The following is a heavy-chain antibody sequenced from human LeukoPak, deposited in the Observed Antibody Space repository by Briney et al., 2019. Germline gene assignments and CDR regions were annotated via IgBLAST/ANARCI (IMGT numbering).Heavy chain of an antibody. V-gene: IGHV4-59*01. CDR1: GASTSAYY. J-gene: IGHJ3*01. Sequence: SETLSLTCTVSGASTSAYYWSWIRQPPGKGLEWIAHSYSGGNANYNPSLKSRVTISIDTSENQFSLRLTSVTAADTAVYFCAHSKRGGGYYINSFAVWGRGALVTISS. CDR3: AHSKRGGGYYINSFAV. D-gene: IGHD1-26*01. CDR2: SYSGGNA.